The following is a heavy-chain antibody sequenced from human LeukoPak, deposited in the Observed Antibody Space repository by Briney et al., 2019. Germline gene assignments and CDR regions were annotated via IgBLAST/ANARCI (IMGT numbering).Heavy chain of an antibody. Sequence: GESLKISCKGFGYSFTRYWIGWVRQLPGKGLEWMGIIYPGDSDSRYSPSFQGQVTISVDKSIGTAYLQWSSLKASDTAMYYCARELTVENFQHWGQGTLVTVSS. D-gene: IGHD4-17*01. V-gene: IGHV5-51*01. J-gene: IGHJ1*01. CDR3: ARELTVENFQH. CDR1: GYSFTRYW. CDR2: IYPGDSDS.